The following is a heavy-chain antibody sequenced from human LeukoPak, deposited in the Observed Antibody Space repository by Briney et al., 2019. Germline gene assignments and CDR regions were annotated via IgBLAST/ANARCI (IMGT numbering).Heavy chain of an antibody. Sequence: GRSLRLSCAASGFTFSSYGMHWVRQAPGKGLEWVAVIWYDGSNKYYADSVKGRFTIPRDNSKNTLYLQMNSLRAEDTAVYYCAKPLRYCSGGSCSLIDYWGQGTLVTVSS. J-gene: IGHJ4*02. D-gene: IGHD2-15*01. CDR3: AKPLRYCSGGSCSLIDY. CDR1: GFTFSSYG. V-gene: IGHV3-33*06. CDR2: IWYDGSNK.